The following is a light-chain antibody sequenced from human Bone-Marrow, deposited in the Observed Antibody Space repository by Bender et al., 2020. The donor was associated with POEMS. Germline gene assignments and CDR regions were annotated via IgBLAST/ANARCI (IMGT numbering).Light chain of an antibody. CDR1: KLGDNY. Sequence: SYELTQPPSVSVSPGQTASITCSGDKLGDNYACWYQQRPGQSPVLVIYQDNKRPSGIPERFSASNSGTTATLTISGTQAMDEADYYCQAWDSSDVVFGGGTKLTVL. CDR3: QAWDSSDVV. V-gene: IGLV3-1*01. CDR2: QDN. J-gene: IGLJ2*01.